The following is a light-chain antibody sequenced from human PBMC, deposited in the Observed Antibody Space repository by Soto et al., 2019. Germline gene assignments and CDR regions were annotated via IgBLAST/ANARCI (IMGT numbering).Light chain of an antibody. CDR1: QIVSSSY. Sequence: EVVLTQSPGTLSLSPGERATLSCRASQIVSSSYVAWYQQKPGQAPRLLIYGASTRATGIPDRFTGSGSGTDFTLTISRLEPEDFAVYFCQQYDNSPALTFGGGTRVEI. V-gene: IGKV3-20*01. J-gene: IGKJ4*01. CDR2: GAS. CDR3: QQYDNSPALT.